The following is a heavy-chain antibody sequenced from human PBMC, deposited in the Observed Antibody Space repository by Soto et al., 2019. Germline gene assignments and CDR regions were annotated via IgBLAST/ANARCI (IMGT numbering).Heavy chain of an antibody. D-gene: IGHD3-22*01. CDR2: IYYSGST. CDR3: ARATRGPSSGYYQLDY. V-gene: IGHV4-31*03. J-gene: IGHJ4*02. Sequence: QVQLQESGPGLVKPSQTLSLTCTVSGGSISSGGYYWSWIRQHPGKGLEWIGYIYYSGSTYYNPSLKSRVTISVDTSKNQFSLKLSSVTVADTAVYYCARATRGPSSGYYQLDYWGQGTLVTVSS. CDR1: GGSISSGGYY.